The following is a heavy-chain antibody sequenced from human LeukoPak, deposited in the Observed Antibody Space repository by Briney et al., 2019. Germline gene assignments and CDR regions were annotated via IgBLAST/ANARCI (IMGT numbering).Heavy chain of an antibody. V-gene: IGHV4-39*07. D-gene: IGHD3-9*01. Sequence: SETLSLTCSVSGGSINSRMFYWAWIRQPPGKGLEWIAGIYYTWDTYYSPSLRSRVTISVDTSKNQFSLKLSSVTAADTAVYYCARVRIRHDILTGPRLGFFAFDIWGQGTMVTVSS. CDR2: IYYTWDT. CDR3: ARVRIRHDILTGPRLGFFAFDI. J-gene: IGHJ3*02. CDR1: GGSINSRMFY.